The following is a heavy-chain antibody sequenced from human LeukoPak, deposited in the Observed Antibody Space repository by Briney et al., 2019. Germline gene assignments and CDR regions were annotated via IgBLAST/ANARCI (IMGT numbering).Heavy chain of an antibody. V-gene: IGHV4-39*07. J-gene: IGHJ4*02. CDR3: TRGAGWLIDY. D-gene: IGHD3-16*01. Sequence: RSSETLSLTCSVSGDSISSSTYYWGWIRQPPGKGLEWIGSIFYSGDTYYNPSLKSRVTISVDTSKNQFSLKLNSLTTADTAVYYCTRGAGWLIDYWGQGILVTVSS. CDR2: IFYSGDT. CDR1: GDSISSSTYY.